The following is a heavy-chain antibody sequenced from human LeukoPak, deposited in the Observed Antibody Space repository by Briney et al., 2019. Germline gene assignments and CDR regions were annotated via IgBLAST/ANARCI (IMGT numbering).Heavy chain of an antibody. CDR3: ARGLQYSSSSRWFDP. J-gene: IGHJ5*02. CDR2: IYYGVNT. CDR1: GGSISSSGGYY. D-gene: IGHD6-6*01. V-gene: IGHV4-31*03. Sequence: SETLSLTCTVSGGSISSSGGYYWSWIRQHPGKGLGWIGYIYYGVNTYYNPSLKSRITISADTSKNQFSLMLSSVTAADTAVYYCARGLQYSSSSRWFDPWGQGTLVTVSS.